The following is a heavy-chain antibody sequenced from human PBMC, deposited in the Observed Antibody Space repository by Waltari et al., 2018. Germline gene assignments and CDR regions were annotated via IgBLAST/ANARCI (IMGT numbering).Heavy chain of an antibody. V-gene: IGHV1-2*02. CDR1: GYTFTGYY. D-gene: IGHD3-10*01. Sequence: QVQLVQSGAEVKKPGASVKVSCKASGYTFTGYYMHWVRQAPGQGLEWMGWINPNSGGKNYAQRFQGRVTMTRDTSIRTACMELSRLRADDTAVYYCARELGFGELLQIDYWGQGTLVTVSS. CDR2: INPNSGGK. CDR3: ARELGFGELLQIDY. J-gene: IGHJ4*02.